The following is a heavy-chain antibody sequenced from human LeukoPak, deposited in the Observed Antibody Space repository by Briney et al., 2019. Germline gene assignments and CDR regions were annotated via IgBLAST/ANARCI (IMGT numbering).Heavy chain of an antibody. CDR1: GGSLSGYY. CDR3: ARGGEGYFQH. CDR2: INHSGST. Sequence: SETLSLTCAVYGGSLSGYYWSWIRQPPGKGLEWIGEINHSGSTNYNPSLKSRVTISVDTSKNQFSLKLSSVTAADTAVYYCARGGEGYFQHWGQGTLVIVSS. J-gene: IGHJ1*01. V-gene: IGHV4-34*01.